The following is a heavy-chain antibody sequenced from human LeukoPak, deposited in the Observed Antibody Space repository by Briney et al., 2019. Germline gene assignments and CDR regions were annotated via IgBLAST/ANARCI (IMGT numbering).Heavy chain of an antibody. CDR2: MNPNSGNT. CDR3: ARDRANGVCFDY. CDR1: GYTFTSYD. J-gene: IGHJ4*02. D-gene: IGHD2-8*01. V-gene: IGHV1-8*01. Sequence: ASVKVSCKASGYTFTSYDINWVRQATGQGLEWVGWMNPNSGNTGYAQKFQGRVTMTRNTSISTAYMELSSLRSEDTAVYYCARDRANGVCFDYWGQGTLVTVSS.